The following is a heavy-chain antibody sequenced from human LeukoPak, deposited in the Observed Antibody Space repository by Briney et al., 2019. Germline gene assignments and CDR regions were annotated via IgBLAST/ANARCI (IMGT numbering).Heavy chain of an antibody. Sequence: GGSLRLSCVASGFTFRNYWMSWLRQTPGKGLEWVANINEDETERYYVASVEGRFTVSRDNGKNSLYLQMNGLRAEDSAVFYCARARPATYNVFADSWGQGTLVPVSP. D-gene: IGHD3-3*01. CDR1: GFTFRNYW. J-gene: IGHJ4*02. V-gene: IGHV3-7*01. CDR3: ARARPATYNVFADS. CDR2: INEDETER.